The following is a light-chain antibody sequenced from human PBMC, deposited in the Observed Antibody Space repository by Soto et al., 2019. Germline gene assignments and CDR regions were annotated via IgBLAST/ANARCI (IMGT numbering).Light chain of an antibody. V-gene: IGLV2-23*01. CDR2: EGS. CDR1: SSVVGSYNF. CDR3: CSYAGSSTEV. J-gene: IGLJ2*01. Sequence: QSALTQPASVSGSPGQSITISCTGTSSVVGSYNFVSWYQQHPVKAPKLMIYEGSKRPSGVSNRFSGSKSGNTASLTISGLQAEDEADYYCCSYAGSSTEVFGAGTKLTVL.